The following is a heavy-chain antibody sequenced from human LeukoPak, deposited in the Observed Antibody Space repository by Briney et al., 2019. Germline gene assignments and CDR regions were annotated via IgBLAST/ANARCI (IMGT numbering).Heavy chain of an antibody. CDR3: ARDLYYYDSSGYAGDY. D-gene: IGHD3-22*01. CDR1: GFTFDDYG. Sequence: GGSLRLSCAASGFTFDDYGMSWVRQAPGKGLEWVSYISSSRPHIYYADSVKGRFTISRDTAKRSLYLQMNSLRAEDTAVYYCARDLYYYDSSGYAGDYRGQGTLVTVSS. J-gene: IGHJ4*02. V-gene: IGHV3-21*01. CDR2: ISSSRPHI.